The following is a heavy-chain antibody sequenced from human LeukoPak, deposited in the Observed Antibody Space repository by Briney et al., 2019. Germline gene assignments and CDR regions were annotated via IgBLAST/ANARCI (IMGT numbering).Heavy chain of an antibody. D-gene: IGHD6-19*01. CDR3: ALSSGWYAGFDY. V-gene: IGHV4-30-4*02. J-gene: IGHJ4*02. CDR1: GGSISSGDYY. Sequence: SETLSLTCTVSGGSISSGDYYWSWIRQPPGKGLEWIGYIYYSGSTYYNPSLKSRVTISVDTSKNQFSLKLSSVTAADTAVYYCALSSGWYAGFDYWGQGTLVTVSS. CDR2: IYYSGST.